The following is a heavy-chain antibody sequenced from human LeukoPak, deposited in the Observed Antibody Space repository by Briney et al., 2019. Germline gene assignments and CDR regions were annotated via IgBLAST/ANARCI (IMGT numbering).Heavy chain of an antibody. CDR3: ARYGAVLTGYYDY. D-gene: IGHD3-9*01. Sequence: PGGSLRLSCAASGFTVSSNYLSWVRQAPGKGLKWVSTIYSGGSTYYADSVTGRFTISRDNSKNTLYLQMNSLRAEDTAVYYCARYGAVLTGYYDYWGQGTLVTVSS. CDR2: IYSGGST. J-gene: IGHJ4*02. V-gene: IGHV3-66*01. CDR1: GFTVSSNY.